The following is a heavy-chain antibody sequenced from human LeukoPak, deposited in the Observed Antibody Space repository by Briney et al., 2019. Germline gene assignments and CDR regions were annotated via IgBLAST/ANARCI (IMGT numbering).Heavy chain of an antibody. V-gene: IGHV1-69*13. CDR1: GYTFNNYG. CDR2: IIPIFGTA. D-gene: IGHD2-2*01. Sequence: ASVKVSCKASGYTFNNYGISWVRQAPGQGLEWMGGIIPIFGTANYAQKFQGRVTITADESTSTAYMELSSLRSEDTAVYYCGVVVPAATGYYYYYMDVWGQGTLVTVSS. CDR3: GVVVPAATGYYYYYMDV. J-gene: IGHJ6*03.